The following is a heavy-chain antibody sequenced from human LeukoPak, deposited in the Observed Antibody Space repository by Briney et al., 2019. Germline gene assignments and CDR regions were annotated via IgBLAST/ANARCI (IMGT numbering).Heavy chain of an antibody. J-gene: IGHJ6*02. Sequence: GGSLRLSCAASGFTFSSYVMSWVRQAPGKGLEWVSTISGSGGSTYYADSVKGRFTISRDNSKNTLYLQMNSLRAEDTAVYYCARGGFGEPMDVWGQGTTVTVSS. V-gene: IGHV3-23*01. CDR2: ISGSGGST. D-gene: IGHD3-10*01. CDR3: ARGGFGEPMDV. CDR1: GFTFSSYV.